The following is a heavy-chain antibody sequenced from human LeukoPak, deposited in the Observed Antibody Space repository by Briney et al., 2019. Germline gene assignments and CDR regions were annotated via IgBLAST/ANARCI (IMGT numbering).Heavy chain of an antibody. V-gene: IGHV6-1*01. J-gene: IGHJ4*02. CDR3: AKTPHGAGQPFDY. CDR2: TYYRSKWYN. CDR1: GDIFSSNSAA. Sequence: QTLSLTCALSGDIFSSNSAAWHWIRQARSGGLEWLGRTYYRSKWYNDYPLSVKSRITTNPDTSKNQFPLQLNSVTPEDTAVYYCAKTPHGAGQPFDYWGQGPWSPSPQ. D-gene: IGHD1-1*01.